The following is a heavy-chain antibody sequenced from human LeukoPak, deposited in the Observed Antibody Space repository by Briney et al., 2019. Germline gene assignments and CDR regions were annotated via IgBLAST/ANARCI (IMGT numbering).Heavy chain of an antibody. CDR3: AREGRQPHYCYGMDV. CDR1: GGSISSGDYY. V-gene: IGHV4-30-4*01. Sequence: SQTLSLTCTVSGGSISSGDYYWSWIRQPPGKGLEWIGYIYYSGSTYYNPSLKSRVTISVDTSKNQFSLKLSSVTAADTAVYYCAREGRQPHYCYGMDVWGQGTTVTVSS. CDR2: IYYSGST. D-gene: IGHD2-2*01. J-gene: IGHJ6*02.